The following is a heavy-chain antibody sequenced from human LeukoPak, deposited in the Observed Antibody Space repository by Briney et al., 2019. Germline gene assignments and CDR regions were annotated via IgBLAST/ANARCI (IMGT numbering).Heavy chain of an antibody. V-gene: IGHV3-23*01. CDR1: GFTFSSYA. CDR2: ISGSGGST. D-gene: IGHD3-22*01. J-gene: IGHJ4*02. Sequence: QPGGSLRLSCAASGFTFSSYAMSWVRQAPGKGLEWVSAISGSGGSTYYADSVKGRFTISRDNSKNTLFLQMNSLRAEDTAVYYCAKNYYDSTGYYLYYFDYWGQGTLVTVSS. CDR3: AKNYYDSTGYYLYYFDY.